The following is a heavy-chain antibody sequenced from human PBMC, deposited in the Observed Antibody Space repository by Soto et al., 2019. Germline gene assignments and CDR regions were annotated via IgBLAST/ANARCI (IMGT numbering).Heavy chain of an antibody. CDR3: ARADREY. CDR2: IYPSDGST. V-gene: IGHV1-46*01. J-gene: IGHJ4*02. CDR1: GYTFTDFY. Sequence: HVQLVQSGAEVKPPGASVKVSCKASGYTFTDFYIHWVRQAPGQGLEWMAVIYPSDGSTNYAQSFQGRVIVTSDTSTNTIYMDLSSLTSEDTAVYYCARADREYWGQGTLVTVSS.